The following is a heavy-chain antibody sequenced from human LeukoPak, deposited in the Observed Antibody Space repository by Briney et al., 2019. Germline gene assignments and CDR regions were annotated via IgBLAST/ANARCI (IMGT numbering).Heavy chain of an antibody. CDR1: GGSISSSSYY. D-gene: IGHD1-26*01. Sequence: PSETLSLTCTVSGGSISSSSYYWGWIRQPPGKGLEWIGTIYYSGSTYYNPSLKSRVTISVETSKNQFSLKLSSVTAADTAVYYCAREQGGYYYYYGMDVWGQGTTVTVSS. J-gene: IGHJ6*02. CDR2: IYYSGST. V-gene: IGHV4-39*01. CDR3: AREQGGYYYYYGMDV.